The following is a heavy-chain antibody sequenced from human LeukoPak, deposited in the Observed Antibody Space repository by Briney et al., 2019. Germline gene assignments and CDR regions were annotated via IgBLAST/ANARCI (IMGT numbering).Heavy chain of an antibody. CDR2: INSDGSST. J-gene: IGHJ5*02. V-gene: IGHV3-74*01. CDR1: GFTFSNYW. Sequence: GGSLRLSCAASGFTFSNYWMHWVRQAPGKGLVWVSRINSDGSSTTYADSVKGRFTISRDNAKNTLYVQMNSLRAEDTAVYYCAKGIIGIDNWFDPWGQGTLVTVSS. CDR3: AKGIIGIDNWFDP. D-gene: IGHD1-20*01.